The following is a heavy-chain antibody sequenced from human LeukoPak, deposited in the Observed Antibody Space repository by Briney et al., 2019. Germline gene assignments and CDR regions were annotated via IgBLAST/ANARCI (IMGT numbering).Heavy chain of an antibody. V-gene: IGHV3-9*01. CDR3: ALAVAGTTIDY. J-gene: IGHJ4*02. CDR1: GFTFDDYA. D-gene: IGHD6-19*01. CDR2: ISWNSGSI. Sequence: PGRPLRLSCAASGFTFDDYAMHWVRQAPGKGLEWVSGISWNSGSIGYADSVKGRFTISRDNAKNSLYLQMNGLRAEDTALYYCALAVAGTTIDYWGQGTLVTVSS.